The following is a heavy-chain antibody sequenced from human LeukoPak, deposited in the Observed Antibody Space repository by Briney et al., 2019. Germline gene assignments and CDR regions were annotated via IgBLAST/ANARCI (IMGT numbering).Heavy chain of an antibody. D-gene: IGHD2-15*01. CDR3: ARDRAVVVAATDY. CDR2: ISPYNGNA. J-gene: IGHJ4*02. V-gene: IGHV1-18*01. Sequence: ASVKVSCKASGYTFTTYGISWVRQAPGQGLEWRGWISPYNGNANYAQNLQGRVTMTTDTSTSTAYMQLRSLRTDDTAVYYCARDRAVVVAATDYWGQGTLVTVSS. CDR1: GYTFTTYG.